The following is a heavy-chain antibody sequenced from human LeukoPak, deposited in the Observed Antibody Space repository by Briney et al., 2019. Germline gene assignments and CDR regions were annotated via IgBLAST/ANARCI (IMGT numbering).Heavy chain of an antibody. CDR3: TRAGYGTPVYYYYMDV. Sequence: PGRSLRLSCAASGFTFSSYAMSWVRQAPGKGLEWVSAISGSGGSTYYADSVKGRFTISRDNSKNTLYLQMNSLRAEDTAVYYCTRAGYGTPVYYYYMDVWGKGTTVTVSS. CDR2: ISGSGGST. J-gene: IGHJ6*03. V-gene: IGHV3-23*01. D-gene: IGHD5-18*01. CDR1: GFTFSSYA.